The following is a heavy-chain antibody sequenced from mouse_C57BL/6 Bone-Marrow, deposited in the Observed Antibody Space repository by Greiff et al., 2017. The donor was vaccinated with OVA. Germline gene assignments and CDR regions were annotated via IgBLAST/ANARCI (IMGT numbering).Heavy chain of an antibody. J-gene: IGHJ3*01. CDR1: GYTFTSYW. D-gene: IGHD1-1*01. V-gene: IGHV1-5*01. Sequence: VQLKESGTVLARPGASVKMSCKTSGYTFTSYWMHWVKQRPGQGLEWIGAIYPGNSDTSYNQKFKGKAKLTAVTSASTAYMELSSLTNEDSAVYYGTRRDGSSYAWFAYWGQGTLVTVSA. CDR2: IYPGNSDT. CDR3: TRRDGSSYAWFAY.